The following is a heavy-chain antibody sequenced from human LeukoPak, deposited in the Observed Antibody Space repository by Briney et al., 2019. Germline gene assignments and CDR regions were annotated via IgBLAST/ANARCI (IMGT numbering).Heavy chain of an antibody. Sequence: SQTLSLTCAVYGGSFSGYYWGWIRHQPGNGLEWNGEINHRGSTNCNPSLKSRVTISVDTSKNQFSLKLSSVTAADTAVYYCARFDGGYNRRFDYWGQGTLVTVSS. V-gene: IGHV4-34*01. CDR2: INHRGST. D-gene: IGHD5-24*01. J-gene: IGHJ4*02. CDR1: GGSFSGYY. CDR3: ARFDGGYNRRFDY.